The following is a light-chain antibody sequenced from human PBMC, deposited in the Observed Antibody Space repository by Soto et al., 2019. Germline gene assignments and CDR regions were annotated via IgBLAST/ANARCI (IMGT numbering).Light chain of an antibody. V-gene: IGKV1-5*03. CDR2: KAS. J-gene: IGKJ4*01. CDR1: QSISPW. Sequence: DIQMTQSPSTLSASVGDSGTITCRASQSISPWLAWYQQKPGKAPTLLIYKASSLEGGVPSRFSGSGSGTDFNITISSLQPDDFATYYFQQYKTYPLTFGGGTTVEIK. CDR3: QQYKTYPLT.